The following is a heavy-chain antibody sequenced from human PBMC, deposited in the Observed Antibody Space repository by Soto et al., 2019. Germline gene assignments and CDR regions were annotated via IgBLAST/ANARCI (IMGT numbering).Heavy chain of an antibody. CDR1: GFSLSTSGVG. CDR2: IYWDDDK. Sequence: QITLKESGPPLVKPTQTLTLTCSFSGFSLSTSGVGVGWIRQPPGKALAWLALIYWDDDKRYSPYLNNRLTIINDTSKNHVVLTMTNMDPVDTATYYCAHIEMRTEVTTPFDYWGQGTLVTVSS. V-gene: IGHV2-5*02. D-gene: IGHD4-17*01. CDR3: AHIEMRTEVTTPFDY. J-gene: IGHJ4*02.